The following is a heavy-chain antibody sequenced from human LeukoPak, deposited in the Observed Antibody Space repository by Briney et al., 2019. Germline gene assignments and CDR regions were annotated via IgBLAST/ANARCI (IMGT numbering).Heavy chain of an antibody. CDR2: ITSSGSTI. V-gene: IGHV3-48*04. CDR3: AREGRYYGSGSHRDGFDI. Sequence: GGSLRLSCAASGFTFSSYGMHWVRQAPGKGLEWVSYITSSGSTIYCADSVKGRFTISRHNAKNSLYLQMNSLRAEDTAVYYCAREGRYYGSGSHRDGFDIWGQGTMVTVSS. D-gene: IGHD3-10*01. CDR1: GFTFSSYG. J-gene: IGHJ3*02.